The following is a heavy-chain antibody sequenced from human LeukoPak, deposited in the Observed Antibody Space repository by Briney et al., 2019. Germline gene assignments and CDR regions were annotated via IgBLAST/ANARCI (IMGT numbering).Heavy chain of an antibody. Sequence: GGSLRLSCAASGFTFSSYGMHWVRQAPGKGLEWVAVISYDGSNKYYADSVKGRFTISRDNSKNTLYLQMNSLRAEDTAVYYCAKATLATVTRGGYYGMDVWGQGTTVTVSS. J-gene: IGHJ6*02. CDR1: GFTFSSYG. CDR2: ISYDGSNK. V-gene: IGHV3-30*18. D-gene: IGHD4-17*01. CDR3: AKATLATVTRGGYYGMDV.